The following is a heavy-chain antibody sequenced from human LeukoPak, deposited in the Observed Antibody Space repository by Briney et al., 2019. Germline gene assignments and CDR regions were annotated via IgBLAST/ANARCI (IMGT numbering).Heavy chain of an antibody. CDR1: GFTFSSYA. CDR3: AKGEGGSSSWYVPFDY. CDR2: MSGRGDFT. Sequence: GGSLRLSCAASGFTFSSYAMSWVRQAPGKGLEWVSGMSGRGDFTYYADSVKGRFTISRDNSKNTLYLQMNSLRDEDTAVYYCAKGEGGSSSWYVPFDYWGQGTLVTVSS. V-gene: IGHV3-23*01. D-gene: IGHD6-13*01. J-gene: IGHJ4*02.